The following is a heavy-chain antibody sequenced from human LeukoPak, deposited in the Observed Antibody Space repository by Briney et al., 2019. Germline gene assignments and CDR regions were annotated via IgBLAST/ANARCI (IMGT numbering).Heavy chain of an antibody. CDR1: AFTVSSNY. D-gene: IGHD5-18*01. Sequence: PGGSLRLSCTASAFTVSSNYMSWVRQAPGKGLEWVSIVYSGGDTYYADSVKGRFTISRDNSKSTVYLQMNSLRAEDTAVYYCARANGYRFDYWGQGTLVTVSS. V-gene: IGHV3-66*02. CDR2: VYSGGDT. J-gene: IGHJ4*02. CDR3: ARANGYRFDY.